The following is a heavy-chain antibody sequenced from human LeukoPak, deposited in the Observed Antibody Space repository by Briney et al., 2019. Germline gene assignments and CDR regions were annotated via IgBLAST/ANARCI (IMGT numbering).Heavy chain of an antibody. V-gene: IGHV1-2*02. Sequence: ASVKVSCKASGYTFTGYYMHWVRQAPGQGLEWMGWINPNSGGTNYAQKFQGRVTMTRDTSISTAYMELSRLRSDDTAVYYCARVEYYYDSSGHFDYSGQGTLVTVSS. CDR2: INPNSGGT. J-gene: IGHJ4*02. CDR3: ARVEYYYDSSGHFDY. D-gene: IGHD3-22*01. CDR1: GYTFTGYY.